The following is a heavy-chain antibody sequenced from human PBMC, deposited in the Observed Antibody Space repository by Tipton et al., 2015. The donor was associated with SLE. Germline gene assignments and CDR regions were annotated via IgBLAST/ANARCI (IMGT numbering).Heavy chain of an antibody. Sequence: GSLRLSCAASGFTVNSIFMSWVRQAPGKGLEWISVIFTGGRTYYADSVKGRFTISRDNSKNMLYLQMNSLRTEDTAVYYCARAPSGRVVGTPTGHGYWGQGTLVTVSS. J-gene: IGHJ4*02. V-gene: IGHV3-53*05. CDR2: IFTGGRT. D-gene: IGHD1-26*01. CDR3: ARAPSGRVVGTPTGHGY. CDR1: GFTVNSIF.